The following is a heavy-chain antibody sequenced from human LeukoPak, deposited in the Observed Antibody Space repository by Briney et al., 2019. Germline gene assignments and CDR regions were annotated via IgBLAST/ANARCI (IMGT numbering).Heavy chain of an antibody. J-gene: IGHJ4*02. CDR1: GGTFSSYT. Sequence: SVKDSCKPSGGTFSSYTSSWVRQAPGQGIKWMGRIIPILAIANYTQKSQGRVMITADKSTSTAYMELSSLRSEETDVYYCARDVAVAGSFDYWGQGTLVTVSS. D-gene: IGHD6-19*01. CDR2: IIPILAIA. V-gene: IGHV1-69*04. CDR3: ARDVAVAGSFDY.